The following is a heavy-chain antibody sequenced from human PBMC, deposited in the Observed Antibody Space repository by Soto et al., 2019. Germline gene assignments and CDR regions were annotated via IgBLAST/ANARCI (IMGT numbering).Heavy chain of an antibody. CDR1: GFTFSNYA. J-gene: IGHJ4*02. V-gene: IGHV3-30*03. D-gene: IGHD5-12*01. Sequence: PGGSLRLSCVASGFTFSNYAMHWVRQAPGKGLERVAIVSYDGDNEYYADSVRGRFTISRDNAKNSLYLQMDSLRPEDTGFYYCARDHDEDFGYDLDYFDFWGRGTLVTVSS. CDR3: ARDHDEDFGYDLDYFDF. CDR2: VSYDGDNE.